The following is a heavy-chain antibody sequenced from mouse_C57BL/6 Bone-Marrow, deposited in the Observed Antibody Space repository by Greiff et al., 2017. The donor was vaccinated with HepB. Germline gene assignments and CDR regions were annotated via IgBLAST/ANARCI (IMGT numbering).Heavy chain of an antibody. V-gene: IGHV1-55*01. CDR3: AIEGNLLRWYFDY. CDR1: GYTFTSYW. Sequence: VKLQQPGAELVKPGASVKMSCKASGYTFTSYWITWVKQRPGQGLEWIGDIYPGSGSTNYNEKFKSKATLTVDTSSSAAYMQLSSLTSEDSAVYYCAIEGNLLRWYFDYWGQGTTLTVSS. J-gene: IGHJ2*01. CDR2: IYPGSGST. D-gene: IGHD2-1*01.